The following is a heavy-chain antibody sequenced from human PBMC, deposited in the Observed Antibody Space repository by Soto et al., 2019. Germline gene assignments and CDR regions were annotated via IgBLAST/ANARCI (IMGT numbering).Heavy chain of an antibody. CDR2: ISYDGSNK. Sequence: GWSLRLSCAASGFTFIRYGMHWVRQAPGKGLEWVAVISYDGSNKYYADSVKGRFTISRDNSKNTLYLQMNSLRAEDTAVYYCAKGDTAMVRLYYYGMDVWGQGTTVTVSS. J-gene: IGHJ6*02. D-gene: IGHD5-18*01. CDR1: GFTFIRYG. CDR3: AKGDTAMVRLYYYGMDV. V-gene: IGHV3-30*18.